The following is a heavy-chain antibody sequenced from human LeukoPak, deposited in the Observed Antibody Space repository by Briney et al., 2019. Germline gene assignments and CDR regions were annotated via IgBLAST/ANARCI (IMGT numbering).Heavy chain of an antibody. V-gene: IGHV3-23*01. J-gene: IGHJ4*02. Sequence: PGGSRRLSCAASGAIFTNHAMSWVRQPPGRGLGWVSFISGTGVTTFYAASVKGRFTISRDNSKNTLYLEMNSLRAEDTALYYCASTSMVRGVITPFDYWGQGTLVTVSS. CDR2: ISGTGVTT. D-gene: IGHD3-10*01. CDR3: ASTSMVRGVITPFDY. CDR1: GAIFTNHA.